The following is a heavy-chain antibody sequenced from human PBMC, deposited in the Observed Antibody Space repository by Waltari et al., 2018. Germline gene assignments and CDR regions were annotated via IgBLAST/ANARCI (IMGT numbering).Heavy chain of an antibody. J-gene: IGHJ4*02. Sequence: QLQLQESGPGLVKASETLSLTCTVSGDSISSSSYYWGWVRQPPGKGLEWIGNMYYSGSTYYNPSLKSRVTISGDTSKSQFSLKLSSVTAADTAVYYCARGSSGSDVGLNYWGQGTLVTVSS. CDR2: MYYSGST. D-gene: IGHD3-22*01. CDR1: GDSISSSSYY. V-gene: IGHV4-39*07. CDR3: ARGSSGSDVGLNY.